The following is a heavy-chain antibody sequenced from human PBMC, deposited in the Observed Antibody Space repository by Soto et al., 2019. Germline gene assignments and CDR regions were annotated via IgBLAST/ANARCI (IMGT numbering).Heavy chain of an antibody. CDR1: GGSISSHY. CDR3: ARDGREASGMDV. Sequence: SETLSLTCTVSGGSISSHYWSWVRQAPGKGLEWIGHIYYRGSTSYNPSLRSRSTISVDTSNNQFSLKLNSVTTADTAVYYCARDGREASGMDVWGQGTKVTVSS. CDR2: IYYRGST. J-gene: IGHJ6*02. D-gene: IGHD1-26*01. V-gene: IGHV4-59*11.